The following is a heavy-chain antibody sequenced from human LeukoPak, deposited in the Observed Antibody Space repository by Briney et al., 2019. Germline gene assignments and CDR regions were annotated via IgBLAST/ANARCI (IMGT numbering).Heavy chain of an antibody. CDR1: GGSISSSSYY. V-gene: IGHV4-39*01. D-gene: IGHD6-13*01. J-gene: IGHJ3*02. Sequence: SEILSLTCTVSGGSISSSSYYWGWIRQPPGKGLEWIGSIYYSGSTYYNPSLKSRVTISVDTSKNQFSLKLSSVTAADTAVYYCERHVIAAAGTSDAFDIWGQGTMVTVSS. CDR2: IYYSGST. CDR3: ERHVIAAAGTSDAFDI.